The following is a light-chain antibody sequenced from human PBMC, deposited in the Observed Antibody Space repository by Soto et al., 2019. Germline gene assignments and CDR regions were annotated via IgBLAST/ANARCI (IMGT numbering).Light chain of an antibody. CDR3: SSYAGSTTFFV. Sequence: LTQPPSASGSPGQSVTISCTGTSSDVGGYDYVSWYQQHPGKAPKLIIFEVNKRPSGVPDRFSGSHSGNTASLTVSGLQTEDEATYYCSSYAGSTTFFVFGTGTKVTVL. J-gene: IGLJ1*01. CDR1: SSDVGGYDY. V-gene: IGLV2-8*01. CDR2: EVN.